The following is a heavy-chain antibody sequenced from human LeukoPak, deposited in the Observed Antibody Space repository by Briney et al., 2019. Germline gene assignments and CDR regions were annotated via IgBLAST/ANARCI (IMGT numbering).Heavy chain of an antibody. D-gene: IGHD3-9*01. V-gene: IGHV4-38-2*02. CDR2: IYRSGST. CDR3: ASISLTGYAPISGYFDY. CDR1: GYSISSCYY. Sequence: SETLSLTCTVSGYSISSCYYWGWIRQPPGEGLEWIGSIYRSGSTYYNPSLKSRVTISVDTSKNQFSLKLSSVTAADTAVYYCASISLTGYAPISGYFDYWGQGTLVTVSS. J-gene: IGHJ4*02.